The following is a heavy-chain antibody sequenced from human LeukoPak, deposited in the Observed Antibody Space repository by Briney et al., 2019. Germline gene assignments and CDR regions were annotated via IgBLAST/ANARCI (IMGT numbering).Heavy chain of an antibody. D-gene: IGHD3-3*01. CDR3: ARLDDFWSGYFGY. J-gene: IGHJ4*02. Sequence: SVKVSFKASGGTFSSYAISWVRQAPGQGLEWMGRIIPILGIANYEQKLQGRVTITADKSTSTAYMELSSLRSEDTAVYYCARLDDFWSGYFGYWGQGTLVTVSS. CDR2: IIPILGIA. V-gene: IGHV1-69*04. CDR1: GGTFSSYA.